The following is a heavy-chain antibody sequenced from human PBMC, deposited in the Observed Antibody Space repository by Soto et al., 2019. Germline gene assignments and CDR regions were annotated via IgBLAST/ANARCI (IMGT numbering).Heavy chain of an antibody. CDR1: GGSISSSSYY. J-gene: IGHJ4*02. D-gene: IGHD3-10*01. V-gene: IGHV4-39*01. Sequence: QLQLQESGPGLVKPSETLSLTCTVSGGSISSSSYYWGWIRQPPGKGLEWIGSIYYSGSTYYNPSLKSRVPLSVDPSKHQFSPRLSSGAAADTPVYYCARLGEDTMVRRVIAPGFYYFDYCGQGPLLTLSS. CDR2: IYYSGST. CDR3: ARLGEDTMVRRVIAPGFYYFDY.